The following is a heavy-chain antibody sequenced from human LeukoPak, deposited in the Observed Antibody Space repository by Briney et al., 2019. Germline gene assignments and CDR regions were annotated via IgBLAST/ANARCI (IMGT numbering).Heavy chain of an antibody. D-gene: IGHD6-13*01. Sequence: SGTLSLTCAVSGGSISSSNWWSWVRRPPGKGLEWIGEIYHSGSTNYNPSLKSRVTISVDKSKNQFSLKLSSVTAADTAVYYCARDRAYSSSWPYYYYGMDVWGKGTTVTVSS. CDR2: IYHSGST. CDR3: ARDRAYSSSWPYYYYGMDV. V-gene: IGHV4-4*02. CDR1: GGSISSSNW. J-gene: IGHJ6*04.